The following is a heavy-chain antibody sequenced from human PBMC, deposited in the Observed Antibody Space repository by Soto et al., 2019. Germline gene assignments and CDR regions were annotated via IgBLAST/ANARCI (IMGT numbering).Heavy chain of an antibody. CDR2: INAGNGNT. CDR1: GYTFTSYA. CDR3: AAGYSSGWDPYYFDY. V-gene: IGHV1-3*01. Sequence: ASVKVSCKASGYTFTSYAMHWVRQAPGQRLEWMGWINAGNGNTKYSQKLQGRVTMTTDTSTSTAYMELRSLRSDDTAVYYCAAGYSSGWDPYYFDYWGQGTLVTVSS. J-gene: IGHJ4*02. D-gene: IGHD6-19*01.